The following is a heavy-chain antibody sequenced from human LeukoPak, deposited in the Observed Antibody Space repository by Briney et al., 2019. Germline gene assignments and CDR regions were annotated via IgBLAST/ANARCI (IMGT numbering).Heavy chain of an antibody. J-gene: IGHJ4*02. V-gene: IGHV3-30*18. Sequence: GGSLRLSCAASEFTFSTYGMHWVRQAPGKGLEWVAVISYDGSYKFYADSVKGRFTTSRDNSKSTLYLQMNSLRAEDTAVYYCAKDRYSGLNTIDYWGQGTLVTVSS. D-gene: IGHD6-13*01. CDR2: ISYDGSYK. CDR3: AKDRYSGLNTIDY. CDR1: EFTFSTYG.